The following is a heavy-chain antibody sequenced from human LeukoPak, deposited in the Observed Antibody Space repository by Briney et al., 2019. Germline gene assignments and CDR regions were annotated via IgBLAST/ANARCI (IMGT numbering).Heavy chain of an antibody. V-gene: IGHV3-33*01. CDR1: GFTFSSYG. Sequence: PGRSLRLSCAASGFTFSSYGMHWVRQAPGKGLEWVAVIWYDGSNKYYADSVKGRFTISRDNSKNTLYLQMNSLRAEDTAVYYCAREAGNYAFDIWGQGTMVTVPS. J-gene: IGHJ3*02. CDR2: IWYDGSNK. CDR3: AREAGNYAFDI.